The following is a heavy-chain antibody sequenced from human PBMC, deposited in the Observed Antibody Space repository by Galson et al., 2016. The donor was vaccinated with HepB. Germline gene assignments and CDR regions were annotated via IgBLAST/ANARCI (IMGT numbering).Heavy chain of an antibody. D-gene: IGHD4/OR15-4a*01. Sequence: SLRLSCAASGFTISGNYMNWVRQAPGKGLEWVSVIYGAGDTHYADTLKGRFTISRDNSKNVLYLQMNGLRAEDTAVYYCVRESLKLKLIMGEPGDWYFDLWGRGTMVTVSS. CDR1: GFTISGNY. V-gene: IGHV3-66*01. CDR3: VRESLKLKLIMGEPGDWYFDL. J-gene: IGHJ2*01. CDR2: IYGAGDT.